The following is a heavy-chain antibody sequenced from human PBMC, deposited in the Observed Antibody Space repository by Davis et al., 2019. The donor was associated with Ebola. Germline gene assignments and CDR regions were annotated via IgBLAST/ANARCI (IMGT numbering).Heavy chain of an antibody. CDR1: GYTFTSYD. CDR2: MNPNSGNT. J-gene: IGHJ6*02. V-gene: IGHV1-8*01. CDR3: ARDWGSGSYRYYYGMDV. D-gene: IGHD1-26*01. Sequence: ASVKVSCKASGYTFTSYDINWVRQATGQGLEWMGWMNPNSGNTGYAQKFQGRVTMTRNTSISTAYMELSSLRSEDTAVYYCARDWGSGSYRYYYGMDVWGQGTTVTVSS.